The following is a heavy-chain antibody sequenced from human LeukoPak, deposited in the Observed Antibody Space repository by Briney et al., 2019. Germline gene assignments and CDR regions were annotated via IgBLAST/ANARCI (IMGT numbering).Heavy chain of an antibody. J-gene: IGHJ4*03. CDR2: ISYDGKNK. V-gene: IGHV3-30*01. D-gene: IGHD2-2*01. Sequence: GGSLRLSCAASGFTFNNFATYWVRQAPGKGLEWVAVISYDGKNKHYADSVKGRFTISRDNSRDTLSLQMNSLRAEDTAIYYCARDTFIVVDPVPKGGFDYCGHRTLVTVSS. CDR1: GFTFNNFA. CDR3: ARDTFIVVDPVPKGGFDY.